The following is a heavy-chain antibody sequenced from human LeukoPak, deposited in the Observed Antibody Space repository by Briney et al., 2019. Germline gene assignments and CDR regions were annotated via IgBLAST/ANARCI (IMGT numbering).Heavy chain of an antibody. CDR1: GFTFSAHW. V-gene: IGHV3-7*01. D-gene: IGHD2-21*01. CDR3: ARDLYSQY. J-gene: IGHJ4*02. Sequence: GGSLRLSCAASGFTFSAHWISWVRQAPGKGLEWVANIKEDGSEKYYVDSVKGRFTFSRDIAKNSLYLQMNSLRAEDTAVYYCARDLYSQYWGQGTLVTVSS. CDR2: IKEDGSEK.